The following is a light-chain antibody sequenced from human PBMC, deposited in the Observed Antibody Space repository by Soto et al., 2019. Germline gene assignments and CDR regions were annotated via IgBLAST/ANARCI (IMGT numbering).Light chain of an antibody. Sequence: DIQLTQSPSTLSAFVGDRVTITCRASQSIDHWLAWYQQKPGTAPKLLIFKASILKYGVPSRFSASGSGTEFTLTISSLQPDDFATYYCQQYHTYWTFGQGTEVDFK. V-gene: IGKV1-5*03. J-gene: IGKJ1*01. CDR1: QSIDHW. CDR2: KAS. CDR3: QQYHTYWT.